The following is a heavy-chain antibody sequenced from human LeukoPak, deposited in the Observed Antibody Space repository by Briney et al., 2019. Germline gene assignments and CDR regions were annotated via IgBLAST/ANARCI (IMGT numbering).Heavy chain of an antibody. CDR3: ARLPDSSSYFDD. V-gene: IGHV4-39*01. CDR2: IFYRGST. Sequence: SETLSLTCTVSGVSISTSSDYWRWLRQPPGKGLEWFVSIFYRGSTYYSPSPKRRVTISVDTSKNQFALKLSSVTAADTAVYYCARLPDSSSYFDDWGQGTLITVSS. CDR1: GVSISTSSDY. D-gene: IGHD6-6*01. J-gene: IGHJ4*02.